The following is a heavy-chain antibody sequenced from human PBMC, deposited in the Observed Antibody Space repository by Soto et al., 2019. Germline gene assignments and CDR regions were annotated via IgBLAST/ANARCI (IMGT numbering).Heavy chain of an antibody. D-gene: IGHD3-10*01. V-gene: IGHV4-34*01. CDR3: ARGSPVLLWFGELQHRLRNWFDP. Sequence: QVQLQQGGAGLLKPSETLSLTCAVYGGSFSGYYWSWIRQPPGKGLEWIGEINHSGSTNDNPSLKSRVSISVDTSKDRFSLKLRSVTDADAAVYCGARGSPVLLWFGELQHRLRNWFDPWGQGTLVTVSS. J-gene: IGHJ5*02. CDR2: INHSGST. CDR1: GGSFSGYY.